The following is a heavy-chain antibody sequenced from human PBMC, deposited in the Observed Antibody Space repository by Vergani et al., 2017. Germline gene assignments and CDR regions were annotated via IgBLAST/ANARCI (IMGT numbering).Heavy chain of an antibody. D-gene: IGHD2-15*01. CDR3: AIAVAAWRYFDV. CDR1: GGSFSGYY. Sequence: QVQLQQWGAGLLKPSETLSLTCAVYGGSFSGYYWSWIRQPPGKGLEWIGEINHSGSTNYNPSLKSRVTISVDTSKHQFSLKLSSVTAADTAVYYCAIAVAAWRYFDVWGRGTLVTVSS. V-gene: IGHV4-34*01. J-gene: IGHJ2*01. CDR2: INHSGST.